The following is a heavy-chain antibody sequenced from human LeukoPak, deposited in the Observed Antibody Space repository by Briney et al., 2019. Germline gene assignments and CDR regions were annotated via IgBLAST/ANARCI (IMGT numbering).Heavy chain of an antibody. CDR1: GFTFDDYA. CDR3: ARDRGLRLGNYYYYGMDV. CDR2: ISWNSGSV. V-gene: IGHV3-9*01. D-gene: IGHD5-12*01. Sequence: GRSLRLSCAASGFTFDDYAMHWVRQAPGKGLEWVSGISWNSGSVGYADSVKGRFTISRDNAKNSLYLQMNSLRAEDTAVYYCARDRGLRLGNYYYYGMDVWGQGTTVTVSS. J-gene: IGHJ6*02.